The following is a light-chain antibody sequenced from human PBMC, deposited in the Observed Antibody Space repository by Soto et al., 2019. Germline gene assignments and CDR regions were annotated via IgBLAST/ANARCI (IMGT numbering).Light chain of an antibody. CDR2: GAT. Sequence: EILMPQSPATLSMSPGERATLSCRASQSVGTNLAWYQQTRGQAPRLLLYGATTRATGIPARFSGSGSGREFTLTISSLESEDFAVYFCQQCNDWPWTFGQGTKVDIK. V-gene: IGKV3-15*01. CDR1: QSVGTN. CDR3: QQCNDWPWT. J-gene: IGKJ1*01.